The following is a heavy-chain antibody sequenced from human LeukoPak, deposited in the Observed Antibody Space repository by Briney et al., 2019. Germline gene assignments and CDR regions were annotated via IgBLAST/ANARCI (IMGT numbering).Heavy chain of an antibody. CDR1: GFTFSSYA. J-gene: IGHJ4*02. CDR2: ISGSGGST. V-gene: IGHV3-23*01. CDR3: TRILDSAWGELGY. D-gene: IGHD6-19*01. Sequence: GGSLRLSCAASGFTFSSYAMSWVRQAPGKGLEWVSAISGSGGSTYYADSVKGRFTISRDNSKNTLYLQMNSLRAEDTAVYYCTRILDSAWGELGYWGQGTLVTVSS.